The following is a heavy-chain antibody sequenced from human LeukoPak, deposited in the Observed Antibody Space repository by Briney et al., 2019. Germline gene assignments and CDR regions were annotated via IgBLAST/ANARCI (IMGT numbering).Heavy chain of an antibody. Sequence: PGRSPRLSCAASGFTFDDYAMHWVRQAPGKGLEWVSGISWNSGSIGYADSVKGRFTISRDNAKNSLYLQMNSLRAEDTAFYYCAKDWSYDSSGADYWGQGTLVTVSS. J-gene: IGHJ4*02. CDR1: GFTFDDYA. V-gene: IGHV3-9*01. CDR3: AKDWSYDSSGADY. CDR2: ISWNSGSI. D-gene: IGHD3-22*01.